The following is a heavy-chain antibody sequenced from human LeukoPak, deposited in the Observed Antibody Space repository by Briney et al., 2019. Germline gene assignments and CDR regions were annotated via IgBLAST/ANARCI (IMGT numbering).Heavy chain of an antibody. CDR2: IIPIFGTA. CDR1: RGTFSSYA. D-gene: IGHD3-16*02. Sequence: SVKVSCKASRGTFSSYAISWVRQAPGQGLEWMGGIIPIFGTANYAQKFQGRVTITTDESTSTAYMELSSLRSEDTAVYYCARGPWDYVCGSYRAMHSFDYWGQGTLVTVSS. V-gene: IGHV1-69*05. J-gene: IGHJ4*02. CDR3: ARGPWDYVCGSYRAMHSFDY.